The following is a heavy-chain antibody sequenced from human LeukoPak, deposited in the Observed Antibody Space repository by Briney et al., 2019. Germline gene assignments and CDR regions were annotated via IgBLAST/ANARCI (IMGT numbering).Heavy chain of an antibody. CDR3: ARASSTSLYFDY. J-gene: IGHJ4*02. CDR2: IYYSGST. D-gene: IGHD2-2*01. V-gene: IGHV4-30-4*08. CDR1: GGSISSGDYY. Sequence: SQTLSPTCTVSGGSISSGDYYWSWIRQPPGKGLEWIGYIYYSGSTYYNPSLKSRVTISVDTSKNQFSLKLSSVTAADTAVYYCARASSTSLYFDYWGQGTLVTVSS.